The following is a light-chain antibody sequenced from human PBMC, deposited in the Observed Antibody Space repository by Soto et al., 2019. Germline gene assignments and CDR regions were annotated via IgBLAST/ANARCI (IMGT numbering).Light chain of an antibody. Sequence: IKMTQSPSSLSASIGDRVTITCRASQSINNYLNWYQQKPGKAPKLLIYATSSLQSGVPSRFSGSGSGTEFTPTISSLQHDDVATYYCQHYNCYSEAFGQGTKV. CDR3: QHYNCYSEA. CDR1: QSINNY. J-gene: IGKJ1*01. CDR2: ATS. V-gene: IGKV1-39*01.